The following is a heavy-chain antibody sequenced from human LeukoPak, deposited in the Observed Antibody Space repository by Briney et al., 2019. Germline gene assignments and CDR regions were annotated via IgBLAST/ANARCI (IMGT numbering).Heavy chain of an antibody. D-gene: IGHD2-2*01. V-gene: IGHV1-69*04. CDR1: GGTFSSYA. CDR2: IIPILGIA. J-gene: IGHJ4*02. CDR3: ASELSTSLYYFDY. Sequence: SVKVSCEASGGTFSSYAISWVRQAPGQGLEWMGRIIPILGIANYAQKFQGRVTITADKSTSTAYMELSSLRSEDTAVYYCASELSTSLYYFDYWGQGTLVTVSS.